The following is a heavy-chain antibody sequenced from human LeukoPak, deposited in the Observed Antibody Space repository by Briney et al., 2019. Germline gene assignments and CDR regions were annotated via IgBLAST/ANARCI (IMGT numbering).Heavy chain of an antibody. J-gene: IGHJ4*02. Sequence: PSETLSLTCTVSGGSISGYYWSWIRQPQGKGLEWIGYIFSSGSTNYNPSLKSRVTISEDTSVNQFSLKLSSVTAADTAVYYCARHYYDRSDSYSFDYWGQGTLVTVSS. CDR2: IFSSGST. V-gene: IGHV4-59*08. CDR1: GGSISGYY. D-gene: IGHD3-22*01. CDR3: ARHYYDRSDSYSFDY.